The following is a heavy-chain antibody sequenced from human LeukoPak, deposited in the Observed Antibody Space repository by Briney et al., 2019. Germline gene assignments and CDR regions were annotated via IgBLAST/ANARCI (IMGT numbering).Heavy chain of an antibody. D-gene: IGHD3-3*01. CDR3: AKDTTLGAIFGVVILRYFDY. V-gene: IGHV3-23*01. J-gene: IGHJ4*02. Sequence: GGSLRLSCAASGFTFSSYAMSWVRQAPGKGLEWVSAISGSGGSTYYADSVKGRFTISRDNSKNTLYLQMNSLRAKDTAVYYCAKDTTLGAIFGVVILRYFDYWGQGTLVTVSS. CDR1: GFTFSSYA. CDR2: ISGSGGST.